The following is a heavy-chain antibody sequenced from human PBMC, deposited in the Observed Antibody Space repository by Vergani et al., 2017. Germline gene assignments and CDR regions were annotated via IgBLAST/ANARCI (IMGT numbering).Heavy chain of an antibody. V-gene: IGHV4-4*02. J-gene: IGHJ4*02. Sequence: QVQLQESGPGLVKPSGTLSLTCAVSGVSISSSNWWSWVRQPPGKGLEWIGEIYHSGSPNYNPSLKSRVTISIDKSKNQFSLKLTSVTAADTAVYYCARDQGYSSGPLDYWSQGTLVTVSS. D-gene: IGHD6-19*01. CDR1: GVSISSSNW. CDR3: ARDQGYSSGPLDY. CDR2: IYHSGSP.